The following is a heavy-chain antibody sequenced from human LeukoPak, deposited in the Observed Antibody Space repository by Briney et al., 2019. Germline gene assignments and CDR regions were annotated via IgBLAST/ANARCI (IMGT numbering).Heavy chain of an antibody. V-gene: IGHV3-11*04. CDR2: ISTSGNTM. J-gene: IGHJ4*02. CDR3: ARGEKYCTNGVCYEKWGPFDY. CDR1: RFTFSDYY. Sequence: GGSLRLSCAASRFTFSDYYMSWIRQAPGKGLEWVSYISTSGNTMYYTDSVKGRFTISRDNAKNSLFLQMNSLRAEDTAVYYCARGEKYCTNGVCYEKWGPFDYWGQGTLVTVSS. D-gene: IGHD2-8*01.